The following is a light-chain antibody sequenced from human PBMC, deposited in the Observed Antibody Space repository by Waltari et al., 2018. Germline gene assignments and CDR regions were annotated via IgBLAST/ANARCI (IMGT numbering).Light chain of an antibody. J-gene: IGLJ2*01. CDR1: NSNIGAGYE. CDR2: SNT. V-gene: IGLV1-40*01. Sequence: TQPPSVSGVPGQTVTISCTGSNSNIGAGYEVHWYRQLPGTAPKVLVYSNTYRPSGVPDRFSGSRSGTSASLAITGLQAEDEADYYCQSFDSSLSGLVVFGGGTKLTVL. CDR3: QSFDSSLSGLVV.